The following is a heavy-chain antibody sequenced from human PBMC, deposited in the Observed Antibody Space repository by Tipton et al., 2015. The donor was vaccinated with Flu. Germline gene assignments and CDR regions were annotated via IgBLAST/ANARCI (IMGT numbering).Heavy chain of an antibody. Sequence: QLVQSGAEVKKPGESLKISCEGSGYILTNYWIGRVRQVPGKGLEWMGIIYPGDSEIKYSPSFHGPVTISADKAINTAYRQGSSLKASDTAMYYCVRRDSSGWFYFAFWGKGTRVTVSP. V-gene: IGHV5-51*03. CDR1: GYILTNYW. CDR3: VRRDSSGWFYFAF. CDR2: IYPGDSEI. D-gene: IGHD6-19*01. J-gene: IGHJ4*02.